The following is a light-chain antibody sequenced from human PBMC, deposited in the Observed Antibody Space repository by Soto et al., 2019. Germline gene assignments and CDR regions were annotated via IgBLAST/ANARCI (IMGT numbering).Light chain of an antibody. Sequence: DSDMTQSPSSLSASVGARVTVTXRASRTISRWLAWYQQKPVXXTKIXXXKAXTLKSVVPSRFRGSGSGKDFTLTISNLLPGAFATYYCQQSYRTFPRTFGQGTRLDI. V-gene: IGKV1-5*03. CDR3: QQSYRTFPRT. CDR1: RTISRW. J-gene: IGKJ5*01. CDR2: KAX.